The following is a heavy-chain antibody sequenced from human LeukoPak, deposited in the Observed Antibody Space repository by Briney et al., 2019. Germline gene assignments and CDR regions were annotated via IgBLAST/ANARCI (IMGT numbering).Heavy chain of an antibody. Sequence: PSETLSLTCTVSSGSFTHYYWSWVRKPAGKGLEWIGRIYMSGSTNYNPSLKSRVTMSVDTSKNQFSLKVRSVTAADTAIYYCTRGRIAGVFDYWGQGALVTVSS. CDR1: SGSFTHYY. CDR3: TRGRIAGVFDY. CDR2: IYMSGST. J-gene: IGHJ4*02. V-gene: IGHV4-4*07. D-gene: IGHD6-13*01.